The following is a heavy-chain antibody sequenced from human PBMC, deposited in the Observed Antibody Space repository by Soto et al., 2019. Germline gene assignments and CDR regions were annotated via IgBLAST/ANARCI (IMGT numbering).Heavy chain of an antibody. J-gene: IGHJ6*02. CDR3: ARDYYRFNSGYGFSMDV. CDR1: GFTFSSYA. V-gene: IGHV3-30-3*01. D-gene: IGHD5-12*01. Sequence: VGSLRLSCAASGFTFSSYATHWVRQAPGKGLEWVAVISYDGSNKYYADSVKGRFTISRDNSKNTLYLQMNSLRAEDTAVYYCARDYYRFNSGYGFSMDVWGQGTTVTVPS. CDR2: ISYDGSNK.